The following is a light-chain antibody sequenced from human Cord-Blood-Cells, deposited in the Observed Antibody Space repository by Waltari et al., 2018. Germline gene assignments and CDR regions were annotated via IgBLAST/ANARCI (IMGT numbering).Light chain of an antibody. J-gene: IGKJ2*01. Sequence: DIVLTKSPATLSLSPGERATLSCRARQSVSSYLAWYQQKPGQAPRLLIYDASNRATGIPARFSGSGSGTDFTLTISSLEPEDFAVYYCQQRSNWPGTFGQGTKLEIK. CDR3: QQRSNWPGT. CDR1: QSVSSY. CDR2: DAS. V-gene: IGKV3-11*01.